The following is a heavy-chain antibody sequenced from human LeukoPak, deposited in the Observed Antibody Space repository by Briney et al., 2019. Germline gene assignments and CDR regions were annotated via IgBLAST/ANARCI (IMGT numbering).Heavy chain of an antibody. CDR3: ATDFLRRVTRGWFDP. CDR1: GYTFTSYG. V-gene: IGHV1-18*01. CDR2: ISAYNGNT. D-gene: IGHD2-2*01. Sequence: GASVKVSCKASGYTFTSYGISWVRQAPGQGLEWMGWISAYNGNTNYAQKFQGRVTMTEDTSTDTAYMELSSLRSEDTAVYYCATDFLRRVTRGWFDPWGQGTLVTVSS. J-gene: IGHJ5*02.